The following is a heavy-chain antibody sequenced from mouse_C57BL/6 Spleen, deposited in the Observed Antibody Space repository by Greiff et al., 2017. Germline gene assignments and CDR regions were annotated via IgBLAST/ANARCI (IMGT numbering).Heavy chain of an antibody. CDR3: ARMGAGKDYFDY. CDR2: IHPNSGST. Sequence: VQLQQPGAELVKPGASVKLSCKASGYTFTSSWMHWVKQRPGPGLEWIGMIHPNSGSTNYNEKFKSKATLTADKSSSTAYMQLSSLTSEDSAVYYCARMGAGKDYFDYWGQGTTLTVSS. CDR1: GYTFTSSW. D-gene: IGHD3-3*01. J-gene: IGHJ2*01. V-gene: IGHV1-64*01.